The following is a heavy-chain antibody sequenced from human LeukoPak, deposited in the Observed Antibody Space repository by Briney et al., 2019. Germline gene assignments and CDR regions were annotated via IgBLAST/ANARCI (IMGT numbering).Heavy chain of an antibody. D-gene: IGHD1-26*01. CDR3: AELVGETEAFDI. J-gene: IGHJ3*02. V-gene: IGHV4-39*01. CDR2: IYYSGST. Sequence: SETLSLTCTVSGGSISSSTYYWGWIRQPPGKGLEWIGNIYYSGSTYYNPSLKSRVTISVDTSKNQFSLKLSSVTAADTAAYYCAELVGETEAFDIWGQGTLVTVSS. CDR1: GGSISSSTYY.